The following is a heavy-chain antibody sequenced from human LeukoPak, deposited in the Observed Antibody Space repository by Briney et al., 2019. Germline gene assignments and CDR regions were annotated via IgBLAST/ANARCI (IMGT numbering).Heavy chain of an antibody. CDR2: ISYDGSNK. J-gene: IGHJ4*02. D-gene: IGHD3-22*01. CDR1: GLTFSSYA. Sequence: PGGSLRLSCAASGLTFSSYAMHWVRQAPGKGLEWVAVISYDGSNKYYADSVKGRFTISRDNSKNTLYLQMNSLRAEDTAVYYCARDHSGYTFDYWGQGTLVTVSS. V-gene: IGHV3-30-3*01. CDR3: ARDHSGYTFDY.